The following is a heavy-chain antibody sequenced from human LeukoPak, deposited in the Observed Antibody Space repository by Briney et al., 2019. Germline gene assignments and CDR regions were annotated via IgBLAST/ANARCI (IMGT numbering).Heavy chain of an antibody. Sequence: ASVKVSCKASGYTFTNYAINWVRQAPGQGLEWMGWINPNSGGTNYAQKFQGRVTMTRDTSISTAYMELSRLRSDDTAVYYCARGPAEFDAFDIWGQGTMVTVSS. CDR1: GYTFTNYA. V-gene: IGHV1-2*02. CDR3: ARGPAEFDAFDI. D-gene: IGHD3-10*01. CDR2: INPNSGGT. J-gene: IGHJ3*02.